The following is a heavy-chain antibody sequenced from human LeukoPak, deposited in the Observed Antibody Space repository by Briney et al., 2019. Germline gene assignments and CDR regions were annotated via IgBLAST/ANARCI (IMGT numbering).Heavy chain of an antibody. Sequence: EASVKVSCKASGYTFTGYYMHWVRQAPGQGPEWMGWINPNSGGTNYAQKFQGRVTMTRDTSISTAYMELSRLRSDDTAVYYCARVHDIAAAGTGFDYWGQGTLVTVSS. CDR1: GYTFTGYY. J-gene: IGHJ4*02. V-gene: IGHV1-2*02. CDR3: ARVHDIAAAGTGFDY. D-gene: IGHD6-13*01. CDR2: INPNSGGT.